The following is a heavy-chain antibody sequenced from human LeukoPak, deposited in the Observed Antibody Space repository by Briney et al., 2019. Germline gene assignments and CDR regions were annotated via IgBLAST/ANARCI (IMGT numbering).Heavy chain of an antibody. Sequence: PSVKVSCKASGYTFNSYYMHWVRQAPGQGLEWMAIINPSGDFTSYAQKFQGRVTMTKDTSTSTVYMELSSLRSGDTAVFYCARDAMTSVTTSPYYFDYWGQGTLVTVSS. V-gene: IGHV1-46*02. CDR3: ARDAMTSVTTSPYYFDY. D-gene: IGHD4-17*01. CDR2: INPSGDFT. CDR1: GYTFNSYY. J-gene: IGHJ4*02.